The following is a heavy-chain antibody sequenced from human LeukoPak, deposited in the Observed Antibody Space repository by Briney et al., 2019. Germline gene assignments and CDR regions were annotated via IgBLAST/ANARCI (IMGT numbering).Heavy chain of an antibody. CDR2: ISAYNGNT. CDR1: GYTFTSYG. CDR3: AREVPYDSSFYYQPFDY. Sequence: GASVKVSCKASGYTFTSYGIGWVRQAPGQGLEWMGWISAYNGNTNYAQKLQGRVAMTTDTSTGTAYMNLRSLRSDDTAVYYCAREVPYDSSFYYQPFDYWGQGTLVTVSS. J-gene: IGHJ4*02. D-gene: IGHD3-22*01. V-gene: IGHV1-18*01.